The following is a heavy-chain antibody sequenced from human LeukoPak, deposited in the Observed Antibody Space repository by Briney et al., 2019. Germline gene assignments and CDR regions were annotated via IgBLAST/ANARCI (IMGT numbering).Heavy chain of an antibody. CDR3: ARDRTSSNWFDP. V-gene: IGHV4-30-4*01. CDR1: GGSISSGDYY. CDR2: IYYSGST. J-gene: IGHJ5*02. D-gene: IGHD2-2*01. Sequence: SETLSLTCTVSGGSISSGDYYWSWIRQPPGKGLEWIGHIYYSGSTYYNPSLKSRVTISVDTSKNQFSLKLSSVTAADTAVYYCARDRTSSNWFDPWGQGTLVTVSS.